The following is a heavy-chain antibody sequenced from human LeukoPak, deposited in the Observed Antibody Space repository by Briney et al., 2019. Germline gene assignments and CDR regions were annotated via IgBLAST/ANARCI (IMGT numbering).Heavy chain of an antibody. V-gene: IGHV3-30-3*01. D-gene: IGHD2-2*02. J-gene: IGHJ4*02. CDR1: GFTFSSYA. CDR2: ISYDGSNK. CDR3: ARVGSPYCTSTSCYTSSRGDYFDY. Sequence: PGGSLRLSCAASGFTFSSYAMHWVRQAPGKGLEWVAVISYDGSNKYYADSVKGRFTISRDNSKNTLYLQMNSLRAEDTAVYYCARVGSPYCTSTSCYTSSRGDYFDYWGQGTPVTVSS.